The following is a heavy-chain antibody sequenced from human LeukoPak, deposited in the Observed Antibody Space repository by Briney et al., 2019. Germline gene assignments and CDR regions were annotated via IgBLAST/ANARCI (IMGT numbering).Heavy chain of an antibody. CDR3: ARESVAAAGRLYYFDY. J-gene: IGHJ4*02. D-gene: IGHD6-13*01. CDR1: GDSVSSNSAA. Sequence: SQTLSLTCALSGDSVSSNSAAWNWIRQSPSRGLEWLGSTYYRSKWYNDYAVSVKSRITINPDTSKNQFSLQLNSVTPEDTAVYYCARESVAAAGRLYYFDYWGQGTLVTVSS. CDR2: TYYRSKWYN. V-gene: IGHV6-1*01.